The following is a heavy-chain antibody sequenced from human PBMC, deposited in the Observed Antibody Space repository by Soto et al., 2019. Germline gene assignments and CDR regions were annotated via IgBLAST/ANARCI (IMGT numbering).Heavy chain of an antibody. J-gene: IGHJ4*02. V-gene: IGHV3-23*01. CDR3: AKSTTTGGGGIGIDS. Sequence: PGESLKISCAASGFSFVNYAMDWVRQAPGKVLEWVSGLSGSGTSTCYADSVKGRITISTDNSRGTLFLQMNSLTADDTAVYYCAKSTTTGGGGIGIDSWGQGXPVTVYS. CDR1: GFSFVNYA. CDR2: LSGSGTST. D-gene: IGHD1-7*01.